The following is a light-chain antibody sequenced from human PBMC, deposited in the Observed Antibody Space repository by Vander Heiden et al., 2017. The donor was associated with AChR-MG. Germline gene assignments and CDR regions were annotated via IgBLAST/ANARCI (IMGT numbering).Light chain of an antibody. CDR3: AAWDDSLNGWV. J-gene: IGLJ3*02. Sequence: QSVLTQPPSVSGTPGQRVTISCSGSFSNLGTSTGNWYQQLPGTAPKLLIYSNNQRPSGVPDRFSGSKSGTSASLAISGLQSEDEADYYCAAWDDSLNGWVFGGGTRLTVL. V-gene: IGLV1-44*01. CDR2: SNN. CDR1: FSNLGTST.